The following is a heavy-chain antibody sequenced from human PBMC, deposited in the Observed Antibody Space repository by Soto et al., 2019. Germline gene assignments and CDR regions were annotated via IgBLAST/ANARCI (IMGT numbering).Heavy chain of an antibody. V-gene: IGHV3-21*01. CDR1: GITFSSYS. CDR2: ISSSSSYI. CDR3: ARSIFGVVIYYYGMDV. Sequence: PGGSLRLSCAASGITFSSYSMNWVRQAPGKGLEWVSSISSSSSYIYYADSVKGRFTISRDNAKNSLYLQMNSLRAEDTAVYYCARSIFGVVIYYYGMDVWGQGTTVTVSS. D-gene: IGHD3-3*01. J-gene: IGHJ6*02.